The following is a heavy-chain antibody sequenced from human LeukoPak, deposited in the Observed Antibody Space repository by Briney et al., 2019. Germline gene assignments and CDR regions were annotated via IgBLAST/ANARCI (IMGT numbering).Heavy chain of an antibody. CDR1: GFTSSSYA. V-gene: IGHV3-23*01. J-gene: IGHJ4*02. D-gene: IGHD2-21*01. CDR2: ISGRGDIT. CDR3: TKDLAFCGGDCYSGADN. Sequence: PGGSLRLSCAASGFTSSSYAMNWVRQAPGKGLEWVSAISGRGDITYYTDSVKGRFTISRDTSRSTLYLQMSSLRAEDTAVYYCTKDLAFCGGDCYSGADNWGQGALVTVSS.